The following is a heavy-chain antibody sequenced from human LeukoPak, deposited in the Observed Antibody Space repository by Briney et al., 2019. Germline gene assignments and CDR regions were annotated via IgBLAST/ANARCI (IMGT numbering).Heavy chain of an antibody. D-gene: IGHD6-13*01. V-gene: IGHV3-23*01. CDR3: ARSPGYRNAFDI. Sequence: GGSLRLSCAASGFTFSSYAMSWVRQAPGKGLEWVSAISGSGGGTYYADSVKGRFTISRDNAKKSLYLQMNSLRAEDTAVYYCARSPGYRNAFDIWGQGTMVTVSS. J-gene: IGHJ3*02. CDR2: ISGSGGGT. CDR1: GFTFSSYA.